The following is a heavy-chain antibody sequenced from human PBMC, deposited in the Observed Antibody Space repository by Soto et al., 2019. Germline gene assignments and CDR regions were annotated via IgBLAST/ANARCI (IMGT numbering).Heavy chain of an antibody. CDR2: IYHSGST. CDR1: GGSISSSNW. Sequence: LSLTCAVSGGSISSSNWWSWVRQPPGKGLEWIGEIYHSGSTNYNPSLKSRVTISVDKSKNQFSLKLSSVTAADTAVYYCARGPFYDFWSGYPYFVYLGQGTLVTV. D-gene: IGHD3-3*01. CDR3: ARGPFYDFWSGYPYFVY. V-gene: IGHV4-4*02. J-gene: IGHJ4*02.